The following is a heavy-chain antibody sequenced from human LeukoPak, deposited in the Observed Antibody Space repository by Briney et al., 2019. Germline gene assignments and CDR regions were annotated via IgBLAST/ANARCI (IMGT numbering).Heavy chain of an antibody. CDR2: IYYSGST. CDR3: ARDSTMIGFDP. D-gene: IGHD3-22*01. CDR1: GGSISSGGYY. V-gene: IGHV4-31*03. Sequence: SETLSLTCTVSGGSISSGGYYWNWIRQHPGKGLEWIGYIYYSGSTYYNPSLESRVTISIDTSKKQFSLKLSSVTAADTAVYYCARDSTMIGFDPWGQGTLVTVSS. J-gene: IGHJ5*02.